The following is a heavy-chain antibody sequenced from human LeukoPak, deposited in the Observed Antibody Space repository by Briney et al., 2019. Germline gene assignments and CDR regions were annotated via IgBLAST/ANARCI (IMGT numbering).Heavy chain of an antibody. J-gene: IGHJ5*02. CDR2: TSFDSRSK. V-gene: IGHV3-30*04. Sequence: GSLRLSCVGSGFSFGAHAMHWVRQIPGKGLEWVAVTSFDSRSKHYADSVEGRFTISRDNPKKTLYLQMGDLREEDTAMYFCARGNHIYGDQSLDTWGQGTLLTVSS. CDR1: GFSFGAHA. D-gene: IGHD2-21*02. CDR3: ARGNHIYGDQSLDT.